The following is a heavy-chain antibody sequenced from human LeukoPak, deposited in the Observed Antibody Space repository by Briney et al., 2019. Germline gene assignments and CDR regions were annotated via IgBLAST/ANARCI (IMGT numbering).Heavy chain of an antibody. CDR1: GYAFTGYY. CDR2: INPNSGGT. CDR3: ATGRLTVIPDAFDI. J-gene: IGHJ3*02. V-gene: IGHV1-2*02. D-gene: IGHD3-22*01. Sequence: ASVKVSCKTSGYAFTGYYLHWVRQAPGQGLQWMGSINPNSGGTNYAQKFQGRVTMTRDTSIITAYMELSRLRSDDTAVYYCATGRLTVIPDAFDIWGQGTMVTVS.